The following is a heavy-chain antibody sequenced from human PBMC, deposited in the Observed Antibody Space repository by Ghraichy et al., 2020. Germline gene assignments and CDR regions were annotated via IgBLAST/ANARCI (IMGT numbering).Heavy chain of an antibody. Sequence: GESLNISCVASGFTFSSYWMHWVRQAPGKGLVWVSRIESDGSGTSYADSVKGRFTISRDNAKNTLYLRMDNLRAEDTGIYYCTRKGLDVWGQGTTVTVSS. CDR2: IESDGSGT. CDR1: GFTFSSYW. J-gene: IGHJ6*02. CDR3: TRKGLDV. V-gene: IGHV3-74*01.